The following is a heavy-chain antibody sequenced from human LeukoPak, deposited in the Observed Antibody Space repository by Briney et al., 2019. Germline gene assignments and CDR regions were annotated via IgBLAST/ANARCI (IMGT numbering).Heavy chain of an antibody. Sequence: SETLSLTCTVSGGSVSSGSYYWSWIRQPPGKGLEWIGYIYYSGSTNYNPSLKSRVTISVDTSKNQFSLKLSSVTAADTAVYYCARAGYYDSSGYYYLLLFDYWGQGTLVTVS. CDR1: GGSVSSGSYY. V-gene: IGHV4-61*01. CDR3: ARAGYYDSSGYYYLLLFDY. J-gene: IGHJ4*02. D-gene: IGHD3-22*01. CDR2: IYYSGST.